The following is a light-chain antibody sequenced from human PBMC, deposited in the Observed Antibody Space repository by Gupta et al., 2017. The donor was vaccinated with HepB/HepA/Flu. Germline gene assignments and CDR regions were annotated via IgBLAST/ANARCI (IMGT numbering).Light chain of an antibody. J-gene: IGLJ2*01. Sequence: QSVLTQPPSVAGAPGQRVPISCTGSSSNIGAGFDVHLYQQLPGTAPKPLIYCNSNRSLGCPARVAGSTSGTSASSAITGLQAEEEAEYYCEYYDSSLSGKGVVFGGGTKLTVL. V-gene: IGLV1-40*01. CDR3: EYYDSSLSGKGVV. CDR1: SSNIGAGFD. CDR2: CNS.